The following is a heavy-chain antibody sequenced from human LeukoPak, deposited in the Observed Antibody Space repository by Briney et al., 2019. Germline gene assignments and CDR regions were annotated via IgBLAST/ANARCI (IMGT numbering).Heavy chain of an antibody. CDR3: ARAYSSSWYFNWFDL. D-gene: IGHD6-13*01. CDR1: GYSISSGYF. J-gene: IGHJ5*02. CDR2: IYNSGST. Sequence: PSETLSLTCTVSGYSISSGYFWGWIRQPPGKGLEWIGTIYNSGSTYYNASLESRVTISVDTSKNQFSLKLSSVTAADTAVYYCARAYSSSWYFNWFDLWGQGTLVTVSS. V-gene: IGHV4-38-2*02.